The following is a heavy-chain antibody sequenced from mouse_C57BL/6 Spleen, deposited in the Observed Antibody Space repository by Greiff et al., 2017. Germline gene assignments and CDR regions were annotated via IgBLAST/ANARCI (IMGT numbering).Heavy chain of an antibody. CDR2: INPSTGGT. CDR3: ARSWGKAWFAY. D-gene: IGHD2-1*01. J-gene: IGHJ3*01. Sequence: VQLKQSGPELVKPGASVKISCKASGYSFTGYYMNWVKQSPEKSLEWIGEINPSTGGTTYNQKFKAKATLTVDKSSSTAYMQLKSLTSEDSAVYYCARSWGKAWFAYWGQGTLVTVSA. V-gene: IGHV1-42*01. CDR1: GYSFTGYY.